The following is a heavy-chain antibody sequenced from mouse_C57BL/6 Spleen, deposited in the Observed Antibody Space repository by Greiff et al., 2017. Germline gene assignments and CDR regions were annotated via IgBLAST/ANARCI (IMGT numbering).Heavy chain of an antibody. V-gene: IGHV1-80*01. J-gene: IGHJ4*01. CDR2: IYPGDGDT. CDR1: GYAFSSYW. CDR3: ARGDYYGSRGYAMDY. D-gene: IGHD1-1*01. Sequence: VQLQQSGAELVKPGASVKISCKASGYAFSSYWMNWVKQRPGKGLEWIGQIYPGDGDTNYNGKFTGKATLTADKSSSTAYMQLSSLTSEDSAVYFCARGDYYGSRGYAMDYWGQGTSVTVSS.